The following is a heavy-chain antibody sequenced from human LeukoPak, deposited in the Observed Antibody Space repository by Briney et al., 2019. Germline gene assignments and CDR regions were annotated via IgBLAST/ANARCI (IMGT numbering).Heavy chain of an antibody. V-gene: IGHV3-11*01. J-gene: IGHJ6*02. CDR1: GFTFSDYY. CDR3: ARDKYSYGWTTYYYYGMDV. D-gene: IGHD5-18*01. CDR2: ISSSGSTI. Sequence: GGSLRLSCAASGFTFSDYYMSWIRQAPGKGLEWVSYISSSGSTIYYADSVKGRFTISRDNAKNSLYLQMNSLRAEDTAVYYCARDKYSYGWTTYYYYGMDVWGQGTTVTVSS.